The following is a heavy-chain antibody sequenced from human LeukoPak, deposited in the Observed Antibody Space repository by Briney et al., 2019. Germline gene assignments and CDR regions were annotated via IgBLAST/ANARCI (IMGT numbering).Heavy chain of an antibody. J-gene: IGHJ4*02. CDR1: GFTFGTYA. V-gene: IGHV3-23*01. CDR3: AKGGYYFDS. Sequence: GGSLRLSCAASGFTFGTYAMNWVRQAPGKGLEWVSGISGGGGSTYYVASVKGRFTISRDNSKDTLYLQMSSLRAEDTAVYYCAKGGYYFDSWGQGTLVTVSS. CDR2: ISGGGGST.